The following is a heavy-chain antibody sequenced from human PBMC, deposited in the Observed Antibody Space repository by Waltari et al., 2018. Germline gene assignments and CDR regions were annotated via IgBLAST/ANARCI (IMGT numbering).Heavy chain of an antibody. CDR1: GYSISSGYY. J-gene: IGHJ6*02. Sequence: QVQLQESGPGLVKPSETLSLTCAVSGYSISSGYYWGWIRQPPGKGLEWIGSIYHSGSTYYNPSLKSRVTISVDTSKNQFSLKLSSVTAADTAVYYCARLIGGYDFYYYGMDVWGQGTLVTVSS. CDR3: ARLIGGYDFYYYGMDV. CDR2: IYHSGST. D-gene: IGHD5-12*01. V-gene: IGHV4-38-2*01.